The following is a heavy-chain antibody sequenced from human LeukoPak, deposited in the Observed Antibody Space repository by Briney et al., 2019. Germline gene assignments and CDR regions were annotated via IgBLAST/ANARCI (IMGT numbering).Heavy chain of an antibody. V-gene: IGHV3-53*01. CDR1: GFTVSSSY. CDR2: IYSGGST. Sequence: GGSPRLSCAASGFTVSSSYMSWVRQAPGKGLEWVSLIYSGGSTYYAASVKGRFTISRDNSKNTLYHQMNSLRPEDTAVYYCAKGYNYAYEYWGQGTLVTVSS. CDR3: AKGYNYAYEY. J-gene: IGHJ4*02. D-gene: IGHD5-18*01.